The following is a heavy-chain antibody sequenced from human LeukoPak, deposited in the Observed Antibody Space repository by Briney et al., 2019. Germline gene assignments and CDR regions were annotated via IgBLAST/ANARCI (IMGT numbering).Heavy chain of an antibody. CDR3: ATSASRHCSSTSCYYYYGMDV. J-gene: IGHJ6*02. V-gene: IGHV3-30*03. CDR2: ISYDGSNK. D-gene: IGHD2-2*01. Sequence: GGSLRLSCAASGFTFSSYSMNWVRQAPGKGLEWVAVISYDGSNKYYADSVKGRFTISRDNSKNTLYLQMNSLRTEDTAVYYCATSASRHCSSTSCYYYYGMDVWGQGTTVTVSS. CDR1: GFTFSSYS.